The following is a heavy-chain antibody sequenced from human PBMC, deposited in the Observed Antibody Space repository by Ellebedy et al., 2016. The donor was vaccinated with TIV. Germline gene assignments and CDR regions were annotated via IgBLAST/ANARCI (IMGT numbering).Heavy chain of an antibody. CDR1: GFTFSSYD. CDR2: IGTAGDT. J-gene: IGHJ3*02. Sequence: GESLKISCAASGFTFSSYDMHWVRQATGKGLEWVSAIGTAGDTYYPGSVKGRFTISRENAKNSLYLQMNSLRAGDTAVYYCARASHYYDSSGYYYNDAFDIWGQGTMVTVSS. V-gene: IGHV3-13*01. CDR3: ARASHYYDSSGYYYNDAFDI. D-gene: IGHD3-22*01.